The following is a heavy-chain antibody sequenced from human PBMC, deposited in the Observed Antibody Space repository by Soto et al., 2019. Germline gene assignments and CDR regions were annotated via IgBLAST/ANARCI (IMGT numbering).Heavy chain of an antibody. CDR1: GYSFTNYW. J-gene: IGHJ6*02. V-gene: IGHV5-51*01. D-gene: IGHD2-2*02. Sequence: GESLKISCNDSGYSFTNYWIGWVRQMPGKGLEWMGIIYPGDSDTKYSPSLQGQVTISADKSISTAYLQWSSLKASDAAIYYCARQGLYGSDWDGMDVWGQGTTVTVSS. CDR3: ARQGLYGSDWDGMDV. CDR2: IYPGDSDT.